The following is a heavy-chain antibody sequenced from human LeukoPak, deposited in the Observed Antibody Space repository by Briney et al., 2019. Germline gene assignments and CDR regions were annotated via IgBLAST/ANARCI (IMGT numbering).Heavy chain of an antibody. D-gene: IGHD3-10*01. CDR3: ARDGSGSYYGGTVDV. CDR2: ISSSSSGI. J-gene: IGHJ6*02. V-gene: IGHV3-48*04. Sequence: GGSLRLSCAASGFTFSTSNMNWVRQAPGTGLEWVSYISSSSSGIYYADSVEGRFTISRDNAKNSLYLQMNSLRADDTAVYYCARDGSGSYYGGTVDVWGQGTTVTVSS. CDR1: GFTFSTSN.